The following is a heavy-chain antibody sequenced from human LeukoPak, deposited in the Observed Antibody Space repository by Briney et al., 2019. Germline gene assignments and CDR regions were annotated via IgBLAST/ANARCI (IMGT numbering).Heavy chain of an antibody. CDR3: AKVAQGVVVTAILDY. J-gene: IGHJ4*02. CDR1: GFTFSSYG. CDR2: ISYDGSNK. V-gene: IGHV3-30*18. D-gene: IGHD2-21*02. Sequence: QPGGSLRLSCAASGFTFSSYGMHWVRQAPGKGLEWVAVISYDGSNKYYADSVKGRFTISRDNSKNTLYLQMNSLRAEDTAVYYCAKVAQGVVVTAILDYWGQGTLVTVSS.